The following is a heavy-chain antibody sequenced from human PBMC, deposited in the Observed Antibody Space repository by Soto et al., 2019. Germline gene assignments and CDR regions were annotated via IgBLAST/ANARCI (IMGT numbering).Heavy chain of an antibody. J-gene: IGHJ5*02. CDR2: IYYSGST. CDR1: GGSISSYY. Sequence: SETLSLTCTVSGGSISSYYWSWIRQPPGKGLEWIGYIYYSGSTNYNPSLKSRVTISVDTSKNQFSLKLSYVTAADTAVYYCARDRGTFDPWGQGTLVTVSS. V-gene: IGHV4-59*01. CDR3: ARDRGTFDP.